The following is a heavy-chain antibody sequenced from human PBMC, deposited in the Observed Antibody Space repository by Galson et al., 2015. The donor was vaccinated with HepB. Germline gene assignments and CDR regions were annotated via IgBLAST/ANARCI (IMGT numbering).Heavy chain of an antibody. J-gene: IGHJ6*03. D-gene: IGHD1-26*01. CDR1: GYTFTSYG. V-gene: IGHV1-18*01. CDR2: ISAYNGNT. CDR3: ARINREPRDYYYMDV. Sequence: SVKVSCKASGYTFTSYGISWVRQAPGQGLEWMGWISAYNGNTNYAQKLQGRVTMTTDTSTSTAYMELRSLRSDDTAVYYCARINREPRDYYYMDVWGKGTTVTVSS.